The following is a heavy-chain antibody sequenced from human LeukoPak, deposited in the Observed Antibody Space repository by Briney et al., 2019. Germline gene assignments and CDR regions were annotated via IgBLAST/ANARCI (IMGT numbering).Heavy chain of an antibody. CDR3: ARDGHRRYYYNGSGYYRGDY. J-gene: IGHJ4*02. Sequence: ASVKVSCKASGYSFNSYGISWVRQAPGQGLESMGWISGYNGNAKYAQKLQGRITMTTDISTSTAYMELRSLRSDDTAVYYCARDGHRRYYYNGSGYYRGDYWGQGTLVTVSS. D-gene: IGHD3-22*01. V-gene: IGHV1-18*01. CDR1: GYSFNSYG. CDR2: ISGYNGNA.